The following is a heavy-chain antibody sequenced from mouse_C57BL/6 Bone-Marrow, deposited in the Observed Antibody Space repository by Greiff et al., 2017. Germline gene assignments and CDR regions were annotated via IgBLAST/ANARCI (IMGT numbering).Heavy chain of an antibody. D-gene: IGHD1-1*01. V-gene: IGHV1-52*01. CDR3: TTVVARYAMDY. CDR1: GYTFTSYW. Sequence: QVQLQQPGAELVRPGSSVKLSCKASGYTFTSYWMHWVKQRPIQGLEWIGNIDPSDSETHYNQKFKDKATLTVDKSSSTAYMQLSSLTSEDSAVYYCTTVVARYAMDYWGQGTSVTVSS. J-gene: IGHJ4*01. CDR2: IDPSDSET.